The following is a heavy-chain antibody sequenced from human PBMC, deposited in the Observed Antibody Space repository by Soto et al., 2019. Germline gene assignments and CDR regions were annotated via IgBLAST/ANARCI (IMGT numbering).Heavy chain of an antibody. D-gene: IGHD1-26*01. Sequence: GESLKISCKGPGYNFTNYWIGWVRQMPGKGLEWMGIIYPGDSDTRYRPSFQGQVTISADKSISAAYLQWSSLKPSDTAIYYCAIQGGATVLFYYGMDVWGQGTMVTVSS. CDR2: IYPGDSDT. J-gene: IGHJ6*02. CDR3: AIQGGATVLFYYGMDV. CDR1: GYNFTNYW. V-gene: IGHV5-51*01.